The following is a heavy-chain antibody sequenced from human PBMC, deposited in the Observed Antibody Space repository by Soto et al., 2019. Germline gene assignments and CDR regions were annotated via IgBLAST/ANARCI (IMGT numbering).Heavy chain of an antibody. CDR1: GGSISSSSYY. CDR2: IYYSGST. J-gene: IGHJ4*02. V-gene: IGHV4-39*01. Sequence: PSETLSLTCTVSGGSISSSSYYWGWIRQPPGKGLEWIGSIYYSGSTYYNPSLKSRVTISVDTSKNQFSLKLSSVTAADTAVYYCARRSYRDDYWGQGTLVTVSS. CDR3: ARRSYRDDY. D-gene: IGHD3-16*02.